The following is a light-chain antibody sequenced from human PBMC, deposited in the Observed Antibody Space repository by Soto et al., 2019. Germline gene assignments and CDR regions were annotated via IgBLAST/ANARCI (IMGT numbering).Light chain of an antibody. Sequence: IVMTQSPATLSVSPGERATHSCRASQNVSSNLAMYKQKTSKAPRLLNSGASTKATGIPARFRSSGSGTKFTLTFSSLHSEDFAVYYCQQYNNWPRTFGQGTKVDIK. CDR3: QQYNNWPRT. V-gene: IGKV3-15*01. CDR1: QNVSSN. J-gene: IGKJ1*01. CDR2: GAS.